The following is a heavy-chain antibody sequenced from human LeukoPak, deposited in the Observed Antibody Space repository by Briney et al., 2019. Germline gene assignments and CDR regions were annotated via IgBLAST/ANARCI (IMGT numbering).Heavy chain of an antibody. V-gene: IGHV3-48*03. CDR2: ISSSGSTI. D-gene: IGHD5-18*01. J-gene: IGHJ4*02. CDR3: ARDGDTAPDY. Sequence: PGGSLRLSCAASGFTFSSYEMNWVRQAPGKGLEWVSYISSSGSTIYYADSVKGRFTISRDNAKNSLYLQMNSLRADDTAVYYFARDGDTAPDYWGQGTLVTVSS. CDR1: GFTFSSYE.